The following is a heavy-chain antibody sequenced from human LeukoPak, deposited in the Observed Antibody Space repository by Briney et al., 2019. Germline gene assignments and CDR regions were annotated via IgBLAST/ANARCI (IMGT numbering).Heavy chain of an antibody. CDR3: ARGLRLGFGELLPTFDY. Sequence: ASVKVSCKATGYTFTSYGISWVRQARGQGLEWMGWISAYNGNTNYAQKLQGRVTMTTDTSTSTAYMELRSLRSDDTAVYYCARGLRLGFGELLPTFDYWGQGTLVTVSS. CDR2: ISAYNGNT. D-gene: IGHD3-10*01. CDR1: GYTFTSYG. V-gene: IGHV1-18*01. J-gene: IGHJ4*02.